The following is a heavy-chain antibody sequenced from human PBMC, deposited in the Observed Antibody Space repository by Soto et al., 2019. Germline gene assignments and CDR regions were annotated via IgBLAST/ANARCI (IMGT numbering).Heavy chain of an antibody. V-gene: IGHV1-18*01. CDR3: ARVVMSRVTTPHP. CDR1: GYTFVSYG. CDR2: ISAYNGNT. Sequence: QVQLVQSGAEVKKPGASVKVSCKASGYTFVSYGFNWVRQAPGPGLEWMGWISAYNGNTIYAQKCEERGTMTTDTSTSTVYMEVRSLSSDATAVYYFARVVMSRVTTPHPWRQGTLVTVSS. J-gene: IGHJ5*02. D-gene: IGHD4-17*01.